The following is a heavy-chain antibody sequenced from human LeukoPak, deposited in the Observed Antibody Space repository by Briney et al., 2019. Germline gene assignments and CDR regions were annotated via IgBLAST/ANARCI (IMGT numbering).Heavy chain of an antibody. D-gene: IGHD3-3*01. V-gene: IGHV3-48*01. CDR3: ARTRRDYDFWSGRRGWFDP. J-gene: IGHJ5*02. CDR2: ISSSSSTI. CDR1: GFTFSSYA. Sequence: GGSLRLSCAASGFTFSSYAMSWVRQAPGKGLEWASYISSSSSTIYYADSVKGRFTISRDNAKNSLYLQMNSLRAEDTAVYYCARTRRDYDFWSGRRGWFDPWGQGTLVTVSS.